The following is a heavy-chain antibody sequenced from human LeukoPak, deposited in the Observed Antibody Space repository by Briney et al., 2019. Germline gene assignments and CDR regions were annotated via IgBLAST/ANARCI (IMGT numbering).Heavy chain of an antibody. J-gene: IGHJ4*02. V-gene: IGHV3-23*01. D-gene: IGHD3-3*01. CDR2: ISGSGGST. Sequence: SGGSLRLSCAASGFTFSSYAMSWVRQAPGKGLEWVSAISGSGGSTYYADSVKGRFTISRDNSKNTLYLQMNSLRAEDTAVYYCAKVGPFEGVVTHFDYWGQGTLVTVSS. CDR3: AKVGPFEGVVTHFDY. CDR1: GFTFSSYA.